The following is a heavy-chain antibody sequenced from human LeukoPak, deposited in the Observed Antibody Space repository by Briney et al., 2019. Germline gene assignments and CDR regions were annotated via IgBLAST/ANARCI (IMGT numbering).Heavy chain of an antibody. D-gene: IGHD6-13*01. V-gene: IGHV1-8*02. J-gene: IGHJ3*02. Sequence: GASVKVSCKASGYTFTSYGISWVRQATGQGLEWMGWMNPNSGNTGYAQKFQGRVTMTRNTSISAAYMELSSLRSEDTAVYYCARAAADAFDIWGQGTMVTVSS. CDR2: MNPNSGNT. CDR1: GYTFTSYG. CDR3: ARAAADAFDI.